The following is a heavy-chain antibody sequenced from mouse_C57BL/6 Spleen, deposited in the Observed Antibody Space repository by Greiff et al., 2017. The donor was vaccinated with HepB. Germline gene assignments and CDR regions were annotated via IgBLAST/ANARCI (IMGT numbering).Heavy chain of an antibody. CDR3: AKTAQAFPWFAY. D-gene: IGHD3-2*02. CDR2: IDPSDSYT. Sequence: QVQLQQPGAELVKPGASVKLSCKASGYTFTSYWMQWVKQRPGQGLEWIGEIDPSDSYTNYNGKFKGKATLTADKSSSTAYMQLSSLTSEDSAVYFCAKTAQAFPWFAYWGQGTLVTVSA. V-gene: IGHV1-50*01. J-gene: IGHJ3*01. CDR1: GYTFTSYW.